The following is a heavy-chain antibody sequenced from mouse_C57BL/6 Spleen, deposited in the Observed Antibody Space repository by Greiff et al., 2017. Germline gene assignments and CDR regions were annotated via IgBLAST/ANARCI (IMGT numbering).Heavy chain of an antibody. Sequence: EVQLQQSGAELVRPGASVKLSCTASGFNIKDDYMHWVKQRPEQGLEWIGWIDPENGDTEYASKFQGKATITADTSSNTAYLQLSSLTSEDTAVYYCTTGDDGWFAYWGQGTLVTVSA. CDR1: GFNIKDDY. CDR2: IDPENGDT. D-gene: IGHD2-12*01. J-gene: IGHJ3*01. CDR3: TTGDDGWFAY. V-gene: IGHV14-4*01.